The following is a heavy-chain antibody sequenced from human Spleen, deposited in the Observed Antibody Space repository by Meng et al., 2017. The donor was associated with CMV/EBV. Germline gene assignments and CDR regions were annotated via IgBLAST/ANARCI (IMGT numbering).Heavy chain of an antibody. CDR1: GFTFSSYA. D-gene: IGHD4-11*01. CDR2: ISYDGSNK. J-gene: IGHJ6*02. Sequence: GESLKISCAASGFTFSSYAMHWVRQAPGKGLEWVAVISYDGSNKYYADSVKGRFTISRDNSKNTLYLQMNSLRSEDTAVYFCARDEFNYLTQRVGMDVWGQGTTVTVSS. V-gene: IGHV3-30*04. CDR3: ARDEFNYLTQRVGMDV.